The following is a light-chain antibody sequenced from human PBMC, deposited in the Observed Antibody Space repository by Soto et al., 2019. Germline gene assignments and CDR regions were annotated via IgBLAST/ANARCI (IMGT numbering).Light chain of an antibody. J-gene: IGKJ1*01. CDR1: QSVSSN. V-gene: IGKV3-15*01. CDR3: QQYNNWRPPT. CDR2: GAS. Sequence: EIVMTQSPATLSVSPGERATLSCRASQSVSSNLAWYQQKPGQAPRLLIYGASTRATGIPARFSGSGSGTVFTLTFSSLQSEDFAVYYCQQYNNWRPPTFGQGTKVEHK.